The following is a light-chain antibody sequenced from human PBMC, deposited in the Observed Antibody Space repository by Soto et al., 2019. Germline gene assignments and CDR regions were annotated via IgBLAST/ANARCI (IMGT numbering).Light chain of an antibody. J-gene: IGLJ1*01. CDR1: SSDIGGYNY. Sequence: QSVMTQPASVSGSPGQSITISCTGTSSDIGGYNYVSWYQHHPGKAPKVVIYEVTNRPSGVSNRFSGSKSGATASLTISGLHAEDEADYYCSSYTSSSTLYVFGTSTKVTVL. CDR2: EVT. V-gene: IGLV2-14*01. CDR3: SSYTSSSTLYV.